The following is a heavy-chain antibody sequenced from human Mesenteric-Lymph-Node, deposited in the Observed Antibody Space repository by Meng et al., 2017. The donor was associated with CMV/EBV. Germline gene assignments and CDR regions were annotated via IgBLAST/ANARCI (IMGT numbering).Heavy chain of an antibody. CDR2: IYSGGDT. D-gene: IGHD3-22*01. CDR3: AKGRSSGYTLGAFDI. V-gene: IGHV3-53*01. CDR1: GFTVSSSY. J-gene: IGHJ3*02. Sequence: GESLKISCAASGFTVSSSYMTWVRRASGKGLEWVSIIYSGGDTYYADSVKGRFTISRDSVKNTLFLQMNSLRVEDTAVYYCAKGRSSGYTLGAFDIWGQGTMVTVSS.